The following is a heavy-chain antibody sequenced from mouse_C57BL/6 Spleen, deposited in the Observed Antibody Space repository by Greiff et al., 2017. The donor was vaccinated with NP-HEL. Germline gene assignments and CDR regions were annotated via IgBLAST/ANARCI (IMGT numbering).Heavy chain of an antibody. CDR3: AKGGPYSNYWYFDV. CDR1: GYAFSSYW. CDR2: IYPGDGDT. Sequence: VQLQQSGASVKISCKASGYAFSSYWMNWVKQRPGKGLEWIGQIYPGDGDTNYNGKFKGKATLTADKSSSTAYMQLSSLTSEDSAVYFCAKGGPYSNYWYFDVWGTGTTVTVSS. D-gene: IGHD2-5*01. J-gene: IGHJ1*03. V-gene: IGHV1-80*01.